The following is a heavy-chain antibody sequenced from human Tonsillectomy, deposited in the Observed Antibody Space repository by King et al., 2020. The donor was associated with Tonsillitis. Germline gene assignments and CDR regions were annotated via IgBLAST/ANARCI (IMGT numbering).Heavy chain of an antibody. V-gene: IGHV3-30*18. J-gene: IGHJ4*02. Sequence: VQLVESGGGVVQPGRSRRLSCAASGFIFSSYGMHWVRQAPGQGLEWVAFISNDGSDKFYADSVKGRFTISRDNSKRTLYLQMNSLRTVDTSVYYCAKPTRSTSWYPVYWGQGTLVTVSS. CDR3: AKPTRSTSWYPVY. CDR2: ISNDGSDK. CDR1: GFIFSSYG. D-gene: IGHD2/OR15-2a*01.